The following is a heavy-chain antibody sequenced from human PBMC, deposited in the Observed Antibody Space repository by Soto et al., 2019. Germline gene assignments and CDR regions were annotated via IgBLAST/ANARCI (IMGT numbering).Heavy chain of an antibody. V-gene: IGHV1-69*13. J-gene: IGHJ4*02. CDR3: ARDRGYCSSTSCYHGGITHY. CDR2: IIPIFGTA. Sequence: SVKVSCKASGGTFSSYAISWVRQAPGQGLEWMGGIIPIFGTANYAQKFQGRVTITADESTSTAYMELSSLRSEDTAVYYCARDRGYCSSTSCYHGGITHYWGQGTLVTVSS. D-gene: IGHD2-2*01. CDR1: GGTFSSYA.